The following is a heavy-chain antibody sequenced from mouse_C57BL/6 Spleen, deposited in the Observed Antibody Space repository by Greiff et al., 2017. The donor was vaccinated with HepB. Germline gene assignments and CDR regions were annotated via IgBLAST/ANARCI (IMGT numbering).Heavy chain of an antibody. Sequence: QVQLQQPGAELVRPGSSVKLSCKASGYTFTSYWMHWVKQRPIQGLEWIGNIDPSDSDTHYNQKFKDKATLTVDKSSSTAYMQLSSLTSEDSAVYYCARGGVVAPYFDYWGQGTTLTVSS. V-gene: IGHV1-52*01. CDR3: ARGGVVAPYFDY. CDR1: GYTFTSYW. J-gene: IGHJ2*01. D-gene: IGHD1-1*01. CDR2: IDPSDSDT.